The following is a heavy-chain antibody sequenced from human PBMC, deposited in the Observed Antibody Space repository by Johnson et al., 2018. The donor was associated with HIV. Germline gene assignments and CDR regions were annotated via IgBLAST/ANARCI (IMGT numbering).Heavy chain of an antibody. Sequence: VQLVESGGGLVQPGGSLRLSCAASGFTFSDYAMTWVRQAPGKGLEWVGRIKSKTDGGTTDYAAPVKGRFTISRDDSKNTLYLQMNSLKTEDTAVYYCTTVLTVDAFDIWGQGTMVTVSS. CDR2: IKSKTDGGTT. J-gene: IGHJ3*02. CDR1: GFTFSDYA. CDR3: TTVLTVDAFDI. V-gene: IGHV3-15*01. D-gene: IGHD4-11*01.